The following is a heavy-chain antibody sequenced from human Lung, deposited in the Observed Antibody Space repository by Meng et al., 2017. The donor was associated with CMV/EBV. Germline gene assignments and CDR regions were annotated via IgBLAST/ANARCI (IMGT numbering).Heavy chain of an antibody. CDR1: GYTCIDYY. Sequence: ASVKVSCKASGYTCIDYYMHWVRQAPGQGLEWVGWINPKSGGTHYAQSFQGRVTITRDTSINKVYMEISSLTSDDTAVYYCTSAPGDYWGQGTLVTVYS. CDR2: INPKSGGT. CDR3: TSAPGDY. J-gene: IGHJ4*01. V-gene: IGHV1-2*02. D-gene: IGHD1-14*01.